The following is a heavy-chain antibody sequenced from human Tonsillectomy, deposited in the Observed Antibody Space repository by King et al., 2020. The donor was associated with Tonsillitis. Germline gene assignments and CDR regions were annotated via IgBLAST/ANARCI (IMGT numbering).Heavy chain of an antibody. CDR2: SIPIFGTA. CDR3: AFLVSGYYGIDY. J-gene: IGHJ4*02. CDR1: GGTLSSYA. D-gene: IGHD3-3*01. V-gene: IGHV1-69*01. Sequence: QLVQSGTEVKKPGSSVKVSCKASGGTLSSYAISWVRQAPGQGLEWTGGSIPIFGTANHAQKFQGRFTITADESTSTAYTAYMELSSLRSEDTAVYYCAFLVSGYYGIDYWGQGTLVTVSS.